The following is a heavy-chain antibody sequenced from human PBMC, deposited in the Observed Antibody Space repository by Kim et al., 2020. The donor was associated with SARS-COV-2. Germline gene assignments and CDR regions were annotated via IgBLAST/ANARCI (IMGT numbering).Heavy chain of an antibody. J-gene: IGHJ6*02. Sequence: YSPSLTSRVTISVDTSKNQFSLNLTSATAADTGVYYCARRSSNYYYGLDVWGQGTTVTVSS. CDR3: ARRSSNYYYGLDV. V-gene: IGHV4-59*01.